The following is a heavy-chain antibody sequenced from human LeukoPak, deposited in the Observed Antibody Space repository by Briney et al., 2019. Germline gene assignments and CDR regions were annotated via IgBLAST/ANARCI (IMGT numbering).Heavy chain of an antibody. V-gene: IGHV4-34*01. CDR2: INHSGST. CDR3: ARAGIAVAGTMV. D-gene: IGHD6-19*01. J-gene: IGHJ3*01. Sequence: SETLSLTCAVYGGSFSGYYWSWIRQPPGKGLEWIGEINHSGSTNYNPSLKSRVTISVDTSKNQFSLKLSPVTAADTAVYYCARAGIAVAGTMVWGQGTMVTVSS. CDR1: GGSFSGYY.